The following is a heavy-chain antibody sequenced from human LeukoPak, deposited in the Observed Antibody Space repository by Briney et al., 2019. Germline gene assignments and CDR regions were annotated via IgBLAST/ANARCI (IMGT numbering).Heavy chain of an antibody. V-gene: IGHV1-24*01. CDR1: GYTLTELS. CDR3: ATTQYYTIFGVVPLSY. Sequence: ASVKVSCKVSGYTLTELSMHWVRQAPGKGVEGMGGFDPEDGETIYAQKLQGRVTMTEDTSTDTAYMELSSLRSEDTAVYYCATTQYYTIFGVVPLSYWGQGTLVTVSS. J-gene: IGHJ4*02. CDR2: FDPEDGET. D-gene: IGHD3-3*01.